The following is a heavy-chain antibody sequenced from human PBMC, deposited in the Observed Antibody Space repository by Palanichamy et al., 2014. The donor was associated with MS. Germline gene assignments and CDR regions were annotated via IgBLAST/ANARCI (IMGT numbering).Heavy chain of an antibody. J-gene: IGHJ5*02. D-gene: IGHD2-21*02. V-gene: IGHV3-74*01. Sequence: EVQLEESGGGLVQPGGSLRLSCAASGFTFSGYWMHWVRQAPGKGLVWVSCVNSDGSSTNYADSVKGRFTISRDNAKNTLYLQMNSLRAEDTAVYYCARGQTVTAHYFDPWGQGTLVTVSS. CDR3: ARGQTVTAHYFDP. CDR1: GFTFSGYW. CDR2: VNSDGSST.